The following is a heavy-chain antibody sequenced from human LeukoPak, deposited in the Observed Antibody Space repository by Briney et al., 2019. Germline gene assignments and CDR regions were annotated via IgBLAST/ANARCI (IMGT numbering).Heavy chain of an antibody. CDR2: ISYDGSNK. CDR3: AKEGSYGDYFKIDY. D-gene: IGHD4-17*01. J-gene: IGHJ4*02. Sequence: PGGSLRLSCAASGFIFNNAWMTWVRQAPGKGLEWVAVISYDGSNKYYADSVKGRFTISRDNSKNTLYLQMNSLRAEDTAVYYCAKEGSYGDYFKIDYWGQGTLVTVSS. CDR1: GFIFNNAW. V-gene: IGHV3-30*18.